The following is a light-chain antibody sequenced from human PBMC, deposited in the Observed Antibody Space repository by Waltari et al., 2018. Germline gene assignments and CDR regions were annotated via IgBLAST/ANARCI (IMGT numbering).Light chain of an antibody. CDR2: EVS. Sequence: QSALTQPASVSGSPGQSITISCTGTSSDVGSYNLVPWYQQHPGKAPKLMIYEVSKRPSGVSNRFSGSKSGNTASLTISGLQAEDEADYYCCSHAGSSTYVFGTGTKVTVL. CDR3: CSHAGSSTYV. V-gene: IGLV2-23*02. J-gene: IGLJ1*01. CDR1: SSDVGSYNL.